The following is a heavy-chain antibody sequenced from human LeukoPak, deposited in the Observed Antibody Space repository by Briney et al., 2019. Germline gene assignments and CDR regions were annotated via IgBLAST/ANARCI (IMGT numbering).Heavy chain of an antibody. V-gene: IGHV4-39*07. Sequence: SETLSLTCTVSGGSISGGRYYLAWIRQPPGKGLEWIASISYNGIPYYNPSLKSRVTISVDTSKNQFSLELTSVTATDTAIYYCARAGDYYSSGSYLGYWGQGTLVTVSS. CDR1: GGSISGGRYY. CDR2: ISYNGIP. D-gene: IGHD3-10*01. J-gene: IGHJ4*02. CDR3: ARAGDYYSSGSYLGY.